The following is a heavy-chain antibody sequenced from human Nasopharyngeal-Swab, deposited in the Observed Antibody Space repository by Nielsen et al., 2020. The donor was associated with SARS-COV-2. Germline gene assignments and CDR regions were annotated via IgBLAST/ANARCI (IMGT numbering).Heavy chain of an antibody. Sequence: GESLKISCQGSGYTFSTYCIGWVRQMPGNGLEWMGIIYTGDSTTKYRPSFQGQVTISADKSISTAYLQWSSLKASDTAMYFCARLYGGYVDYWGQGTLVTVSS. J-gene: IGHJ4*02. D-gene: IGHD4/OR15-4a*01. CDR1: GYTFSTYC. CDR3: ARLYGGYVDY. V-gene: IGHV5-51*01. CDR2: IYTGDSTT.